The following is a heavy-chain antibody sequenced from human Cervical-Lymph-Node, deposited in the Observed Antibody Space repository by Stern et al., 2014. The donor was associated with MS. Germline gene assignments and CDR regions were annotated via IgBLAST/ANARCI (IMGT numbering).Heavy chain of an antibody. V-gene: IGHV3-30-3*02. D-gene: IGHD1-26*01. CDR2: ITYDGTYK. CDR1: GFTFSGYA. Sequence: VKLVESGGGVVQPGRSLRLSCEASGFTFSGYAMHWVRQAPGKGLEWVALITYDGTYKYYTDSVKGRFSISRDISKNTLYLQMNSLRPEDTAVYYCAKERRGYYAEAWGQGTLVSVS. CDR3: AKERRGYYAEA. J-gene: IGHJ5*02.